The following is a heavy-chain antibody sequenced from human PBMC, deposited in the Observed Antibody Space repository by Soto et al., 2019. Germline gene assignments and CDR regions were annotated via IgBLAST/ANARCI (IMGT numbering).Heavy chain of an antibody. J-gene: IGHJ4*02. CDR2: INPGNGNT. CDR3: ARGAPPDY. CDR1: GGTFTNYA. V-gene: IGHV1-3*01. D-gene: IGHD3-10*01. Sequence: ASVKVSCKASGGTFTNYAMHWVRQAPGQRLEWMGWINPGNGNTKYSQNFQGRVTITRDTSASTAYMELSGLRSEDTAVYYCARGAPPDYWGLGTLVTVSS.